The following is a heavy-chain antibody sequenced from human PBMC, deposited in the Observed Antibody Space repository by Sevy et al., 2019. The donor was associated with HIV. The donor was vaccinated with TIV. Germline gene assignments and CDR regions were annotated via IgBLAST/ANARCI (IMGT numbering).Heavy chain of an antibody. D-gene: IGHD6-19*01. V-gene: IGHV3-33*06. CDR3: AKDDAAYSSAWTFPDY. CDR1: GFTFNIYG. Sequence: GGSLRLSCAASGFTFNIYGMHWVRQAPGKGLEWVAVIWYDASKKYHADTLKGRFIISRDNSKNTMYLQMNSLRAEDSAVYYCAKDDAAYSSAWTFPDYWGQGTLVTVSS. CDR2: IWYDASKK. J-gene: IGHJ4*02.